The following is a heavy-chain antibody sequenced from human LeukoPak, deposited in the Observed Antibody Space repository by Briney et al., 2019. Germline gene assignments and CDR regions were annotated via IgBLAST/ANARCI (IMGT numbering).Heavy chain of an antibody. CDR2: ISSSGSGGNT. D-gene: IGHD6-13*01. CDR1: GVTLSSYA. Sequence: GGSLRLSCAASGVTLSSYAMSWARQAPGKGLEWVSGISSSGSGGNTYYADSVKGRFTISRDSSKNTLFLHMNTLRAEDTAVYYCAKDVIPYSSSWQTSEGSEYFHHWGQGTLVTVSS. J-gene: IGHJ1*01. V-gene: IGHV3-23*01. CDR3: AKDVIPYSSSWQTSEGSEYFHH.